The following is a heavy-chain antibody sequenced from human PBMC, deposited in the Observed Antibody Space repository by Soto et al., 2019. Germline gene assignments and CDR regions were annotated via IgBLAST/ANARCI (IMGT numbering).Heavy chain of an antibody. Sequence: QVQLVQSGAEVKKPGSSGNVSCKASGGTFSSYAISWVRQAPGQGLEWMGGIIPIFGTANYAQKFQGRVTIIADKGTSTAYMELSSLRSEDTAVDYCARDLDLDYGAFDIWCQETMVTVS. CDR2: IIPIFGTA. J-gene: IGHJ3*02. CDR3: ARDLDLDYGAFDI. V-gene: IGHV1-69*06. CDR1: GGTFSSYA. D-gene: IGHD3-10*01.